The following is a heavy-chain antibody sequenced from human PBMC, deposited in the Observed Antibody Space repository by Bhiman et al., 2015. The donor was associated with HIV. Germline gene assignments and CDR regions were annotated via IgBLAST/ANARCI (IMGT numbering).Heavy chain of an antibody. D-gene: IGHD2-21*01. J-gene: IGHJ4*02. V-gene: IGHV3-33*06. CDR3: AKDLVKGTVPYYFDW. Sequence: MQLAESGGGLVKPGGSLRLSCAASGFTFNTYAMHWVRQAPGKGLEWVAVIWSDGSNAFYSDSVRGRFTISRDNSKNTVYLQMDSLRAEDTAVYYCAKDLVKGTVPYYFDWWGQGTLVTVSS. CDR2: IWSDGSNA. CDR1: GFTFNTYA.